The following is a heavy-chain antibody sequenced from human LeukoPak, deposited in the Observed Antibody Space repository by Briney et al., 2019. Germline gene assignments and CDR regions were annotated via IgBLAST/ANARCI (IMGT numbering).Heavy chain of an antibody. J-gene: IGHJ4*02. Sequence: ASVKLSCKASGGTFSSYAISWVRQAPGQGLEWMGGSIPIFGTANYAQKFQGRVTITADESTSTAYMELSSLRSEDTAVYYCASGGNGDTAMVFGTPIDYWGQGTLVTVSS. CDR3: ASGGNGDTAMVFGTPIDY. CDR2: SIPIFGTA. CDR1: GGTFSSYA. V-gene: IGHV1-69*13. D-gene: IGHD5-18*01.